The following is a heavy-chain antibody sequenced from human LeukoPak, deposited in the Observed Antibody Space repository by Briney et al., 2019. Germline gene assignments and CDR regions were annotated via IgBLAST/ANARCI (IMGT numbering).Heavy chain of an antibody. J-gene: IGHJ4*02. CDR2: IWYDGSNK. CDR1: GFTFSSYG. V-gene: IGHV3-33*06. Sequence: GRSLRLSCAASGFTFSSYGMHWVRQAPGKGLEWVAVIWYDGSNKYYADSVKGRFTISRDNSKNTLYLQMNSLRAEDTAVYYCAKEAAGGSSWYYFDYWGQGTLVTVSS. CDR3: AKEAAGGSSWYYFDY. D-gene: IGHD6-13*01.